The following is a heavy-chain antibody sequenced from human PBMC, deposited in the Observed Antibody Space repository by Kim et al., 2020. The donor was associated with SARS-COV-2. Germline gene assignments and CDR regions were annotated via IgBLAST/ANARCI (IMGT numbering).Heavy chain of an antibody. Sequence: GGSLRLSCAVSGFTFSNYDMHWVRQVTRKGLEWVSGTGTVGDTYYQGSVKGRFTISRENAKNSLYLQMNSLRAGDTAVYYCARVVYGSGSSYFDYWGQGTLVTVSS. V-gene: IGHV3-13*04. J-gene: IGHJ4*02. CDR1: GFTFSNYD. CDR2: TGTVGDT. D-gene: IGHD3-10*01. CDR3: ARVVYGSGSSYFDY.